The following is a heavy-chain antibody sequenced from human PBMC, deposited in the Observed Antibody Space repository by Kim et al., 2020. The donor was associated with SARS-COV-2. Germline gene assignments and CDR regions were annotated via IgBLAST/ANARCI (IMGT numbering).Heavy chain of an antibody. J-gene: IGHJ3*02. CDR3: ARDSMKYAFGI. Sequence: EYAASVKGRFTISRDESKNSLYLQMNGLKTEDTAVYYCARDSMKYAFGIGGQGTVVTVSS. V-gene: IGHV3-72*01. D-gene: IGHD2-8*01.